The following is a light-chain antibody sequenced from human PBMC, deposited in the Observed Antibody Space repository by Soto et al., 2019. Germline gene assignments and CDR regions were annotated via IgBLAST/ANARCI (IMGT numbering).Light chain of an antibody. CDR1: SSNIGAGYD. J-gene: IGLJ3*02. V-gene: IGLV1-40*01. CDR3: QSYDSSLSGWV. Sequence: QSVLTQPPSVSGAPGQRVTISCTGSSSNIGAGYDVHWYQQLPGTAPKLLIYGNSNRPSGVPDRFSGSKSGTSASLAMTGLEAEDEADYYCQSYDSSLSGWVFGGGTKLTV. CDR2: GNS.